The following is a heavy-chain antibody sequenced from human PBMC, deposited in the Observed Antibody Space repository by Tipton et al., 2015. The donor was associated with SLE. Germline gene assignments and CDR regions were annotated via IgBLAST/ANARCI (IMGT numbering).Heavy chain of an antibody. CDR3: ARHGGFCSNGVCFNWFDP. Sequence: TLSLTCTVSGDSISSSSNYWGWIRQPPGKGLEWIGTISYSGTTYNNPSLKSRVTISIDTSKKQFSLNLSSVTAADTAVYYCARHGGFCSNGVCFNWFDPWGQGTLVTVSS. V-gene: IGHV4-39*01. CDR2: ISYSGTT. J-gene: IGHJ5*02. CDR1: GDSISSSSNY. D-gene: IGHD2-8*01.